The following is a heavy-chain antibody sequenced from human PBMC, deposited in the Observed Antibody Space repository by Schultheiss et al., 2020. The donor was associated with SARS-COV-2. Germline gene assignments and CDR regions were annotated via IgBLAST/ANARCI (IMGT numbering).Heavy chain of an antibody. CDR3: AKGSRDYYDSSGYYAFDI. CDR2: ISWNSGSI. CDR1: GFTFDDYG. Sequence: GGSLRLSCTASGFTFDDYGMSWVRQAPGKGLEWVSGISWNSGSIGYADSVKGRFTISRDNAKNSLYLQMNSLRAEDTAVYYCAKGSRDYYDSSGYYAFDIWGQGTMVTVSS. J-gene: IGHJ3*02. D-gene: IGHD3-22*01. V-gene: IGHV3-20*04.